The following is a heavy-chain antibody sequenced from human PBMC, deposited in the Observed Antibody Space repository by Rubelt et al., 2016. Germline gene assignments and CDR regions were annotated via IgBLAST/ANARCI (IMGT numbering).Heavy chain of an antibody. CDR2: INYSGST. V-gene: IGHV4-39*01. CDR1: GGSISSSSYY. D-gene: IGHD3-3*01. CDR3: ARHGRYDFCSGLLYDY. Sequence: QLQLQESGPGLVKPSETLSLTCTVSGGSISSSSYYWGWIRQPPGKGLEWIGSINYSGSTYYNPFLKSRVTSSLATSKNQFSRKRSSVTAADTAVYYCARHGRYDFCSGLLYDYWGQGTLVTVSS. J-gene: IGHJ4*02.